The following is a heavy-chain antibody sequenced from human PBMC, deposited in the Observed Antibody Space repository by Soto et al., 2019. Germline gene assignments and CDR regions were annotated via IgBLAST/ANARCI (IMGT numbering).Heavy chain of an antibody. J-gene: IGHJ4*02. CDR3: ARDHVVETNSRFFDY. CDR2: MYHSGSS. D-gene: IGHD2-15*01. Sequence: SETLSLTCTVSGGPVSNYYWSWIRQPPGKGLEWIGYMYHSGSSNYNPSLKRRVTISVDTSKNQVSLEVTSVIAADTAVYYCARDHVVETNSRFFDYWGQGILVTVSS. CDR1: GGPVSNYY. V-gene: IGHV4-59*02.